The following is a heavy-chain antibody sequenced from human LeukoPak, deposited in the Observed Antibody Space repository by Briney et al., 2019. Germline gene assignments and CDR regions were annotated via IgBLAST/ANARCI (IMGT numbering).Heavy chain of an antibody. D-gene: IGHD3-16*02. Sequence: PGGSLRLSCAASGFTFSDAWMTWVRQAPGQGLEWVGRITSRTDGGTTDYAAPVKGKSTFSRDGSKNTLYLQMNSLKTEDTAVYYCTTDPNFDYVWGTYRLDYWGQGTLVTVSS. CDR3: TTDPNFDYVWGTYRLDY. J-gene: IGHJ4*02. V-gene: IGHV3-15*05. CDR1: GFTFSDAW. CDR2: ITSRTDGGTT.